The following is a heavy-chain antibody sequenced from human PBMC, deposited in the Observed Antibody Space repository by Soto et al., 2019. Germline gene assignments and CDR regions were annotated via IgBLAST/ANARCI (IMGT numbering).Heavy chain of an antibody. D-gene: IGHD7-27*01. J-gene: IGHJ2*01. CDR2: IVGNGGSA. Sequence: EVQLLESGGGLVQPGGSLRLSCAASGFTFRSYAMGWVRQGPGKGLEWISTIVGNGGSAYYADSVKGRFTISRDNSQNTLPLQMDSLSADDTAVYFCAKKGSPSGDHTNWYFDLWGRGTLVTVSS. V-gene: IGHV3-23*01. CDR3: AKKGSPSGDHTNWYFDL. CDR1: GFTFRSYA.